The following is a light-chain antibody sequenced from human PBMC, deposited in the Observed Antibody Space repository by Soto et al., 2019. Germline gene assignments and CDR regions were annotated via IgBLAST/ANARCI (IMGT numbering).Light chain of an antibody. CDR2: ATS. CDR3: QNYNSAPLT. V-gene: IGKV1-27*01. Sequence: DIQMTQSPSSLSASVGDRVTITCRASQGISNYLAWYQQKPGKVPKLLIYATSTLHSGVPSRFSGSRSGTDFTLTISTLQPEDVATYYCQNYNSAPLTFGGGTRVEIK. J-gene: IGKJ4*01. CDR1: QGISNY.